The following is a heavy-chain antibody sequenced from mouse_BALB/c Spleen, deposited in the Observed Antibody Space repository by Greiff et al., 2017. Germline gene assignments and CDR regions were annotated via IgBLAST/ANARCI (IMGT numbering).Heavy chain of an antibody. CDR1: GFAFSSYD. J-gene: IGHJ4*01. V-gene: IGHV5-12-1*01. Sequence: EVKLVESGGGLVKPGGSLKLSCAASGFAFSSYDMSWVRQTPEKRLEWVAYISSGGGSTYYPDTVKGRFTISRDNAKNTLYLQMSSLKSEDTAMYYCARGGEGAMDYWGQGTSVTVSS. CDR3: ARGGEGAMDY. CDR2: ISSGGGST.